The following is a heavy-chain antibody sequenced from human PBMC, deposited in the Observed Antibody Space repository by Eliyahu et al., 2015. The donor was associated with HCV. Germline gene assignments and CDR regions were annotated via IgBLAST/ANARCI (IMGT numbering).Heavy chain of an antibody. CDR1: GSTFGDYA. D-gene: IGHD3-10*01. J-gene: IGHJ6*02. CDR3: TRFSRWFGESGMDV. Sequence: EVQLVESGGGLVQPGRSLRLSCTASGSTFGDYAMSWFRQAPGKGLEWVGFIRSKAYGGTTEYAASVKGRFTISRDDSKSIAYLQMNSLKTEDTAVYYCTRFSRWFGESGMDVWGQGTTVTVSS. CDR2: IRSKAYGGTT. V-gene: IGHV3-49*03.